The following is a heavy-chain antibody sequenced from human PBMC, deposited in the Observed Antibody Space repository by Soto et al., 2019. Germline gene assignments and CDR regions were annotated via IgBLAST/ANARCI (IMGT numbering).Heavy chain of an antibody. V-gene: IGHV4-39*07. CDR1: GGSISGSSFY. CDR2: IHYSGST. D-gene: IGHD6-19*01. J-gene: IGHJ5*02. Sequence: SETLSLTCAVSGGSISGSSFYWGWIRQPPEKGLESIGSIHYSGSTYYNPSLKSRVTISVDKSKNQFSLKLSSVTAADTAVYYCARVRIAGAGGRWFDPWGQGTLVTVSS. CDR3: ARVRIAGAGGRWFDP.